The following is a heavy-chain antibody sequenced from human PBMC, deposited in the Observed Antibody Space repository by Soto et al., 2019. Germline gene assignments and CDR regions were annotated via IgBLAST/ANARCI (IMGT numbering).Heavy chain of an antibody. D-gene: IGHD3-22*01. CDR2: ITSSSNTI. CDR1: GFTFSRYS. CDR3: AGLYDSSGYYYFDY. V-gene: IGHV3-48*02. J-gene: IGHJ4*02. Sequence: EVQLVESGGGLVQPGGSLRLSCAASGFTFSRYSMNWVRQAPGKGLEWVSYITSSSNTIYYADSVKGRFTISRDNAKNSLYLQMISLGDEDTAVYYCAGLYDSSGYYYFDYWGQGTLVTVSS.